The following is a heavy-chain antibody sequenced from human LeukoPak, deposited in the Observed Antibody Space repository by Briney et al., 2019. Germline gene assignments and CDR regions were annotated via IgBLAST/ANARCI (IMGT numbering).Heavy chain of an antibody. CDR2: ISPEGSAE. CDR3: ARDYTWGWGP. J-gene: IGHJ5*02. Sequence: PGGSLRLSCAASGFTFSHSWMSWVGQAPGKGLGWMANISPEGSAEFYLDSVKGRFTISRDNAKSSLYLQMNNLRVEDTAVYYCARDYTWGWGPWGQGTLVTVSS. D-gene: IGHD3-16*01. CDR1: GFTFSHSW. V-gene: IGHV3-7*01.